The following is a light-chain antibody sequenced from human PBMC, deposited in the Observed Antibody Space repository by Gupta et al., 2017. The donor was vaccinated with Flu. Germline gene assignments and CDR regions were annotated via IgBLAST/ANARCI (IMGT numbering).Light chain of an antibody. Sequence: DIQMTQSPSTLSASVGDRVTITSRASQRISTWLAWYQQKPGKAPKLLIYKASTLEGGVPSRFSGSGYGTEFTLTINSLQPDDFAIYYCQQYHDSPLTFGGGTKVEI. J-gene: IGKJ4*01. CDR2: KAS. V-gene: IGKV1-5*03. CDR1: QRISTW. CDR3: QQYHDSPLT.